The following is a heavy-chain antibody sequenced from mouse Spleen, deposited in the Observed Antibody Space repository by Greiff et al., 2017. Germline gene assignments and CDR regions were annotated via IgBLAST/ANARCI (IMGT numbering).Heavy chain of an antibody. D-gene: IGHD2-2*01. J-gene: IGHJ3*01. CDR2: ISSGGGNT. CDR3: ARQDYYGYPWFAY. CDR1: GFTFSSYA. Sequence: EVKLVESGGGLVKLGGSLKLSCAASGFTFSSYAMSWVRQTPEKRLEWVATISSGGGNTYYPDSVKGRFTISRDNANNTLYLQMSSLKSEDTAMYYCARQDYYGYPWFAYWGQGTLVTVSA. V-gene: IGHV5-9*04.